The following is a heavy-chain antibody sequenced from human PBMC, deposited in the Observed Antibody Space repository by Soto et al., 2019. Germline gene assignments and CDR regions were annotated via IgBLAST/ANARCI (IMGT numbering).Heavy chain of an antibody. Sequence: SETLSLTCTVSGGSISSYYWSWIRQPPGKGLEWIGYIYYSGSTNYDPSFKSRVSISVDTSENQFSLKLSSVTAADTAVYYCARHTKYCSGGSCCVFDYWGQGTLVTVS. D-gene: IGHD2-15*01. J-gene: IGHJ4*01. CDR2: IYYSGST. CDR3: ARHTKYCSGGSCCVFDY. V-gene: IGHV4-59*08. CDR1: GGSISSYY.